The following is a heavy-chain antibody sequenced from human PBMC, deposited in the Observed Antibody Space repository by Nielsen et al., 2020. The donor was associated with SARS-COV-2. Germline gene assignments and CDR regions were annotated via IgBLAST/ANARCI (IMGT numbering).Heavy chain of an antibody. Sequence: GGSLRLSCAASGFTFGSYGMHWVRQAPGKGLEWVAVISYDGSNKYYADSVKGRFTISRDNSKNTLYLQMNSLRAEDTAVYYCAKERIAVAGTAVYYYGMDVWGQGTTVTVSS. CDR3: AKERIAVAGTAVYYYGMDV. J-gene: IGHJ6*02. CDR1: GFTFGSYG. D-gene: IGHD6-19*01. CDR2: ISYDGSNK. V-gene: IGHV3-30*18.